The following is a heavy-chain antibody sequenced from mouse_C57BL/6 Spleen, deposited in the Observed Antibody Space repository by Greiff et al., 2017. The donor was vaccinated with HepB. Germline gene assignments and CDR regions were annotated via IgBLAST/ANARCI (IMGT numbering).Heavy chain of an antibody. CDR2: ISNGGGST. V-gene: IGHV5-12*01. Sequence: EVKLVESGGGLVQPGGSLKLSCAASGFTFSDYYMYWVRQTPEKRLEWVAYISNGGGSTYYPDTVKGRFTISRDNAKNTLYLQLSRLKSEDTAMYYCAREGSSLLYAMDYWGQGTSVTVSS. D-gene: IGHD1-3*01. CDR3: AREGSSLLYAMDY. J-gene: IGHJ4*01. CDR1: GFTFSDYY.